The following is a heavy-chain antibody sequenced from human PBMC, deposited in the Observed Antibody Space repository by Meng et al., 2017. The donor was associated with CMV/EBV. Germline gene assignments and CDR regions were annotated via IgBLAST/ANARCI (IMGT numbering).Heavy chain of an antibody. CDR2: IKEDGSAK. D-gene: IGHD1-14*01. V-gene: IGHV3-7*01. J-gene: IGHJ4*02. CDR3: ARDHISGNHPY. CDR1: GFTFSSYW. Sequence: GGSLRLSCAASGFTFSSYWMTWVRRAPGKGLEWVANIKEDGSAKYYVDSVKGRFTISRDNAKNSLYLQMNSLRAEDTAVYYCARDHISGNHPYWGQGTLVTVSS.